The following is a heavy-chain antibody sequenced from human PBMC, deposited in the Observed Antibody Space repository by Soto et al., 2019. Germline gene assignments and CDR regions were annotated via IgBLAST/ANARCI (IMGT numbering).Heavy chain of an antibody. CDR1: GFTFGTYW. V-gene: IGHV3-7*04. CDR2: IKPDGSER. D-gene: IGHD7-27*01. Sequence: EVQLVESGGGLVQPGGSLRLSCAASGFTFGTYWMTWVRQAPGKGLECVGNIKPDGSERYYVDSVKGRFTISRDNAKNSLYLHMNGLRAEDTAVYYCATDLNWEQYWGQGTLVTVSS. CDR3: ATDLNWEQY. J-gene: IGHJ4*02.